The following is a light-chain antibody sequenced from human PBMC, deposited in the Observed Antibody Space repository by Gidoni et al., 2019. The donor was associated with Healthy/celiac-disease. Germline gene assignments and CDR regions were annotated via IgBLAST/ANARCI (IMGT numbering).Light chain of an antibody. CDR1: QSFGSSY. Sequence: IVLTQSPGTLSLSPGQSATLSCRASQSFGSSYLAWYQQKPGQAPRLLIYGASSRATGIPDRFSGSGSGTDFTLTISILEPEDFAVYYCQQYGSSPPLTFGGGTKVEIK. V-gene: IGKV3-20*01. CDR2: GAS. CDR3: QQYGSSPPLT. J-gene: IGKJ4*01.